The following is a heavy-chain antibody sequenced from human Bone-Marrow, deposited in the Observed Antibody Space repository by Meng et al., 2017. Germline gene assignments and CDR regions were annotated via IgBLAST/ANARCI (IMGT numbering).Heavy chain of an antibody. Sequence: GESLKISCAASGFTFSSYAMHWVRQAPGKGLEWVSLISWDGGSTYYADSVKGRFTISRDNSKNSLYLQMNSLRTEDTALYYCAKAGSIAVAGRAENWGQGTLVTVSS. CDR3: AKAGSIAVAGRAEN. CDR2: ISWDGGST. D-gene: IGHD6-19*01. J-gene: IGHJ4*02. V-gene: IGHV3-43*01. CDR1: GFTFSSYA.